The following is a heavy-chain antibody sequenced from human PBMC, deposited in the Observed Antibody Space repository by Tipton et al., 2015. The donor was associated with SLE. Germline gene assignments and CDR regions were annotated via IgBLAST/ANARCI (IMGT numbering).Heavy chain of an antibody. J-gene: IGHJ4*02. CDR2: ISWNSGSI. V-gene: IGHV3-9*01. CDR1: GFTFSSYS. CDR3: ATGVVAAAGTLGVDY. Sequence: SLRLSCAASGFTFSSYSMNWVRQAPGKGLEWVSGISWNSGSIGYADSVKGRFTISRDNAKNSLYLQMNSLRAEDTAVYYCATGVVAAAGTLGVDYWGQGTLVTVSS. D-gene: IGHD6-13*01.